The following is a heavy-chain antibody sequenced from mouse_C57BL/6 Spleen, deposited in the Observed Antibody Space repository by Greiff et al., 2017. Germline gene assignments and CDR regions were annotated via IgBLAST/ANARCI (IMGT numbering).Heavy chain of an antibody. Sequence: VQLQQPGAELVKPGASVKLSCKASGYTFTSYWMHWVKQRPGQGLEWIGMIHPNSGSTNYNEKFKSKATLTVDKSSSTAYMQLSSLTSEDSAVYYCASGHGYYPDYYAMDYWGQGTSVTVSS. V-gene: IGHV1-64*01. J-gene: IGHJ4*01. CDR1: GYTFTSYW. CDR2: IHPNSGST. D-gene: IGHD2-3*01. CDR3: ASGHGYYPDYYAMDY.